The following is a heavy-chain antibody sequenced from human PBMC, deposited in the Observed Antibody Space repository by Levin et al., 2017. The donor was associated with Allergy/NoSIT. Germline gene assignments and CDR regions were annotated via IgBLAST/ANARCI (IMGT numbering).Heavy chain of an antibody. D-gene: IGHD2-2*01. CDR1: GYSFTSYW. CDR2: IYPGDSDT. V-gene: IGHV5-51*01. Sequence: TGGSLRLSCKGSGYSFTSYWIGWVRQMPGKGLEWMGIIYPGDSDTRYSPSFQGQVTISADKSISTAYLQWSSLKASDTAMYYCARVVQDYYYGMDVWGQGTTVTVSS. CDR3: ARVVQDYYYGMDV. J-gene: IGHJ6*02.